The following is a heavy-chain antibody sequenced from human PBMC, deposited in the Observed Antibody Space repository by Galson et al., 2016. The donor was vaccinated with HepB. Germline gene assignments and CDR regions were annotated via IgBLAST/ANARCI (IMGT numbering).Heavy chain of an antibody. CDR3: ARDGSHDFWSGYFPDKTKKTHPFDV. J-gene: IGHJ6*02. Sequence: LRLSCAASGFTFSTYTMSWVRQAPGQGLEWVSSISSSGTYISYADSMKGRFPTSRDSDKNSLYLQMNSRRVEDTAVYYCARDGSHDFWSGYFPDKTKKTHPFDVWGQGTTVTVSS. V-gene: IGHV3-21*01. CDR1: GFTFSTYT. CDR2: ISSSGTYI. D-gene: IGHD3-3*01.